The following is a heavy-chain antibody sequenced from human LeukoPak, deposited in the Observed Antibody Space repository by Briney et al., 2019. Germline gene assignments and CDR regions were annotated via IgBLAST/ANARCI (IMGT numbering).Heavy chain of an antibody. V-gene: IGHV4-59*01. J-gene: IGHJ4*02. CDR1: GCSISSYY. Sequence: SETLSLTCTVSGCSISSYYWSWIRQPPGKGLEWIGYIYYSGSTNYNPSLKSRVTISVDTSKNQFSLKLSSVTAADTAVYYCAGLGSGSFDYWGQGTLVTVSS. CDR2: IYYSGST. CDR3: AGLGSGSFDY. D-gene: IGHD2-15*01.